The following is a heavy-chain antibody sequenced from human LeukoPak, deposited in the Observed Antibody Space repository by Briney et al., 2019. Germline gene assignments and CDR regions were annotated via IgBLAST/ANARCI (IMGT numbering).Heavy chain of an antibody. J-gene: IGHJ3*01. CDR2: ISGSGGNT. V-gene: IGHV3-23*01. CDR3: AKEDYCSGGSCYWLAFDF. Sequence: QPGGSLRLSCAASGFIFSNFAMSWVRQAPGKGPEWVSTISGSGGNTYYTDSVKGGFTISRDNSKNTLYLQMNSLRAEDTAVYYCAKEDYCSGGSCYWLAFDFWGQGTMVTVSS. D-gene: IGHD2-15*01. CDR1: GFIFSNFA.